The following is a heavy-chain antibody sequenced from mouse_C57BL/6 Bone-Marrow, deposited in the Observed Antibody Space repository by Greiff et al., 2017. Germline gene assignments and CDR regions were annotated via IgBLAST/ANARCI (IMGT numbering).Heavy chain of an antibody. CDR3: AMNYDNYEEAMDY. CDR2: IYPRSGNT. J-gene: IGHJ4*01. D-gene: IGHD2-1*01. V-gene: IGHV1-81*01. Sequence: QVHVKQSGAELARPGASVKLSCKASGYTFTSYGISWVKQRTGQGLEWIGEIYPRSGNTYYNEKFKGKATLTADKSSSTAYMQLRSLTSEDSAVYFCAMNYDNYEEAMDYWGQGTSVTVSS. CDR1: GYTFTSYG.